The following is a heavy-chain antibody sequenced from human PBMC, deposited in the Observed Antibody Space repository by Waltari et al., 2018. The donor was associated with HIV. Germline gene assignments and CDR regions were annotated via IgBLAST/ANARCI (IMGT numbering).Heavy chain of an antibody. CDR3: ARGLFGVGSNWFDP. CDR2: IYYTGRT. D-gene: IGHD3-3*01. Sequence: QVQLQESGPGLVKPSETLSLTCSVSGGSFISSHWTWLRQPPGKGLEWIGYIYYTGRTNCNPSLKSRVTISVDTSKNQFSLRLRSVTAADTAVYYCARGLFGVGSNWFDPWGQGILVTVSS. V-gene: IGHV4-59*01. CDR1: GGSFISSH. J-gene: IGHJ5*02.